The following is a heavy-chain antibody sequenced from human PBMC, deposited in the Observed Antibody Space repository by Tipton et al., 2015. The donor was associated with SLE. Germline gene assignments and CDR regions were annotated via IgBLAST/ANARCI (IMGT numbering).Heavy chain of an antibody. J-gene: IGHJ6*03. CDR2: IWYDGSNK. CDR1: GFTFRSFA. D-gene: IGHD3-16*01. CDR3: ARNGGNYYMDV. V-gene: IGHV3-33*08. Sequence: SLRLSCAASGFTFRSFAMSWVRQAPGKGLEWVAIIWYDGSNKYYADSVKGRFTISRDNSKNTLYLEMRSLRAEDTAVFYCARNGGNYYMDVWGKGTTVTVSS.